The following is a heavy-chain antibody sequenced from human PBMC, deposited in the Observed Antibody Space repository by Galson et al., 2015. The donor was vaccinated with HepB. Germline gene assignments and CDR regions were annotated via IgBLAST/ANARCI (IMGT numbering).Heavy chain of an antibody. V-gene: IGHV1-69*13. Sequence: SVKVSCKASGGTFSSYAISWVRQAPGQGLEWMGGIIPIFGTANYAQKFQGRVTITADESTSTAYMELSSLRSEDTAVYYCASFTGGNSGAAPYDAFDIWGQGTMVTVSS. CDR3: ASFTGGNSGAAPYDAFDI. CDR2: IIPIFGTA. J-gene: IGHJ3*02. D-gene: IGHD4-23*01. CDR1: GGTFSSYA.